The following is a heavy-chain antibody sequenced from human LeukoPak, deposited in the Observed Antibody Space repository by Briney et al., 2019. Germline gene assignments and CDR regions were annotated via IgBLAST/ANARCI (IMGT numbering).Heavy chain of an antibody. CDR1: GGSISSCGYS. Sequence: SETLSLTCAVSGGSISSCGYSWSWIRQPPGKGLECIVYIYHSGSTYYHPCLKSRVTISVDRSKNQFSLKLSSVTAADTAVYYCARGGVVATIWGQGTLVTVSS. CDR3: ARGGVVATI. V-gene: IGHV4-30-2*01. CDR2: IYHSGST. D-gene: IGHD5-12*01. J-gene: IGHJ4*02.